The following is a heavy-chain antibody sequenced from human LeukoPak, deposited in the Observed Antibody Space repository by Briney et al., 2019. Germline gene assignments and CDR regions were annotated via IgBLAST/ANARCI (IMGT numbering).Heavy chain of an antibody. CDR3: ARGLLPSMATFGY. D-gene: IGHD5-24*01. V-gene: IGHV1-3*01. J-gene: IGHJ4*02. CDR1: GFTFSSYA. Sequence: GGSLRLSCAASGFTFSSYAMHWVRQAPGQRLEWMGWINAGNGNTKYSQKFQGRVTITRDTSASTAYMELSSLRSEDTAVYYCARGLLPSMATFGYWGQGTLVTVSS. CDR2: INAGNGNT.